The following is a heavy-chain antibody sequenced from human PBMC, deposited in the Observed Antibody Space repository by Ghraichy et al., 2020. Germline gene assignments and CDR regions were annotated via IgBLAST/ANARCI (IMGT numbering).Heavy chain of an antibody. CDR3: ARGPGIAAPSGSSYYGMDV. V-gene: IGHV4-34*01. CDR1: GGSFSGYY. J-gene: IGHJ6*02. CDR2: INHSGST. D-gene: IGHD6-6*01. Sequence: SETLSLTCAVYGGSFSGYYWSWIRQPPGKGLEWIGEINHSGSTNYNPSLKSRVTISVDTSKNQFSLKLSSVTAADTAVYYCARGPGIAAPSGSSYYGMDVWGQGTTVTVSS.